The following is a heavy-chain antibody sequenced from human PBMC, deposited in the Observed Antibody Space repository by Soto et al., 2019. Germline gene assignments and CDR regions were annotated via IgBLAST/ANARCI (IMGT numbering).Heavy chain of an antibody. D-gene: IGHD2-15*01. CDR1: GFTFSRYD. Sequence: GGSLRLSCAASGFTFSRYDMNWVRQAAGKGLEWVSAIGTASDTYYPGSVKGRFTTSRENAKNSLHLQMNSLRAEDTGVYYCARVVSCSGRTCPHYYMDVWGKGTTVTVSS. V-gene: IGHV3-13*01. CDR3: ARVVSCSGRTCPHYYMDV. J-gene: IGHJ6*03. CDR2: IGTASDT.